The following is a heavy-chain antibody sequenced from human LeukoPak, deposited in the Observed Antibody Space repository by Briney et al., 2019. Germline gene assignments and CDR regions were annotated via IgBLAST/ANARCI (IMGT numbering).Heavy chain of an antibody. D-gene: IGHD2-2*01. Sequence: ASVKVSCKASGYTFTGYYMHWVRQAPGQGLEWMGRINPNSGGTNYAQKFQGRVTMTRDTSISTAYMELSRLRSDDTAVYYCARRQPLEPGYYYYYGMDVWGQGTTVTVSS. J-gene: IGHJ6*02. CDR2: INPNSGGT. V-gene: IGHV1-2*06. CDR3: ARRQPLEPGYYYYYGMDV. CDR1: GYTFTGYY.